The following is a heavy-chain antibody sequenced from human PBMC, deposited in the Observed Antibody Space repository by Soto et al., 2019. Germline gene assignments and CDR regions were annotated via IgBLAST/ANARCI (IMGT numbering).Heavy chain of an antibody. CDR1: GYTFFNFF. J-gene: IGHJ3*02. D-gene: IGHD2-15*01. CDR3: ARSHCSGGSCYLGAFDI. V-gene: IGHV1-46*01. Sequence: ASVKVSCKASGYTFFNFFIHWVRQAPGQGLEWVGIINPSGGATTYPQKFQGRVTMTRDTSTSTVYMDVSSLRFDDTAVYYCARSHCSGGSCYLGAFDIWGQGTMVTVSS. CDR2: INPSGGAT.